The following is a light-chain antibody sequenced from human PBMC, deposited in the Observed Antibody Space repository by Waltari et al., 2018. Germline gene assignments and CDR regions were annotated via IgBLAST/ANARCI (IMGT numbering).Light chain of an antibody. CDR1: QGRSSW. CDR2: AAS. Sequence: DMQMTQSPSYVAASVGDRVTITWRASQGRSSWLAWYQQKPGKAPKLLIYAASSVQSVVPARFSGSGSGTDFTLTISSLQPEDFATYYCQQANSFPLTFGGGTKVEIK. CDR3: QQANSFPLT. V-gene: IGKV1-12*01. J-gene: IGKJ4*01.